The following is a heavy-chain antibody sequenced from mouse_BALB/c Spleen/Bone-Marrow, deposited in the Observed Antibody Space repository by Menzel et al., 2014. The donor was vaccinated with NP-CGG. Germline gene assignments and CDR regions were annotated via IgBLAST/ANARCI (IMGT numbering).Heavy chain of an antibody. Sequence: EVQLQQSGAELVKPGASVKLSCTASGFNIKDTYMHWVKQRPEQGLEWIGRIDPANGNTKYDPKFQGKATITADTSSNTAYLQLSSLTSEDTAVYYCARYNEHHAMDYWGQGTSVTVSS. J-gene: IGHJ4*01. CDR3: ARYNEHHAMDY. CDR2: IDPANGNT. CDR1: GFNIKDTY. V-gene: IGHV14-3*02.